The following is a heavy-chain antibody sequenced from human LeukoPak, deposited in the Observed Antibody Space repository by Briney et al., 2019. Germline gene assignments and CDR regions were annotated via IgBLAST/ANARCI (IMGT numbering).Heavy chain of an antibody. Sequence: GGSLRLSCAASGFTFSNYNMNWVRQAPGKGLEWVSYISGTTSTIYYADSVKGRFTISRDDASNSVFLQMNSLRVEDTAVYYCVRDETWNFGLSWYDGYDIWGQGTMVTVSS. J-gene: IGHJ3*02. CDR1: GFTFSNYN. CDR2: ISGTTSTI. V-gene: IGHV3-48*04. D-gene: IGHD1-7*01. CDR3: VRDETWNFGLSWYDGYDI.